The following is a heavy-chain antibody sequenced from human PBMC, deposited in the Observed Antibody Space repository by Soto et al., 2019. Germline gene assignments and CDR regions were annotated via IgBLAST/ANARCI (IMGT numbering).Heavy chain of an antibody. Sequence: GGSLRLSCEASGFNFSSYGLHWVRQAPGKGLEWVAIIWNDGSNEYYADSVKARFTISRDNSKNTVYLQVSKLRAEDTAVYFCARDQTASGGYSDSWGQGTLVTVSS. CDR1: GFNFSSYG. J-gene: IGHJ4*02. V-gene: IGHV3-33*01. D-gene: IGHD2-15*01. CDR2: IWNDGSNE. CDR3: ARDQTASGGYSDS.